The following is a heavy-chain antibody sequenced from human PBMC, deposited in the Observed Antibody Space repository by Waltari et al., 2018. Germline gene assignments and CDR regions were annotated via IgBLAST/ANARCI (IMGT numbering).Heavy chain of an antibody. J-gene: IGHJ4*02. V-gene: IGHV3-23*04. D-gene: IGHD5-12*01. CDR3: ANRWIRF. CDR2: ISGRCAST. CDR1: GFTFSNYA. Sequence: EVQLVESGGGLVQPGGSLRLSCAASGFTFSNYAMSWVRQAPGEGRDVVSAISGRCASTTYADSVTGRFTISRDNSKNTLYLQMNSLRAEDTAVYFCANRWIRFWGQGTLVTVSS.